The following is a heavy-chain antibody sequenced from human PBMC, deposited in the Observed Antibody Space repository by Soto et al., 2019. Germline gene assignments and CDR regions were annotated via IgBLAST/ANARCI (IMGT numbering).Heavy chain of an antibody. J-gene: IGHJ5*02. CDR1: GGSISSYY. CDR3: ASAGYSYGYARGWFDP. Sequence: QVQLQESGPGLVKPSETLSLTCTVSGGSISSYYWSWIRQPPGKGLEWIGYIYYSGSTNYNPSLKSRVTISVDTSKNQFSLKLSSVTAADTAVYYCASAGYSYGYARGWFDPWGQGTLVTVSS. CDR2: IYYSGST. D-gene: IGHD5-18*01. V-gene: IGHV4-59*01.